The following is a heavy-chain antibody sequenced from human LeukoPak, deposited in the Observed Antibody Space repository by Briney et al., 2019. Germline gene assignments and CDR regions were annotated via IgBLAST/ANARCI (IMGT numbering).Heavy chain of an antibody. Sequence: GGSLRLSCAASGFTVSSNYMSWVRQAPGKGLEWVSVIYSGGGTYYADSVKGRFTISRDNSKNTLYLQMNSLRAEDTAVYYCARERFVYDFWSGYYETPADYYYYGMDVWGQGTTVTVSS. CDR2: IYSGGGT. V-gene: IGHV3-53*01. CDR1: GFTVSSNY. J-gene: IGHJ6*02. D-gene: IGHD3-3*01. CDR3: ARERFVYDFWSGYYETPADYYYYGMDV.